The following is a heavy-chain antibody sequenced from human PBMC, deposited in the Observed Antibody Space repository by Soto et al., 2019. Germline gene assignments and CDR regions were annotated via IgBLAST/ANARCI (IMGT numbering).Heavy chain of an antibody. CDR1: GDSINSDSGY. CDR3: ARERQVGPSSGRFDP. CDR2: ITYNGRT. Sequence: QVHLQESGPGLVKPSQTLSLTCSVNGDSINSDSGYWSWIRQSPGKGLEYIGDITYNGRTFYNPSVKSRVTMSVDTPKNQFSLEVRSVTSADTAVYYCARERQVGPSSGRFDPWGQGTLGTVST. V-gene: IGHV4-31*03. J-gene: IGHJ5*02.